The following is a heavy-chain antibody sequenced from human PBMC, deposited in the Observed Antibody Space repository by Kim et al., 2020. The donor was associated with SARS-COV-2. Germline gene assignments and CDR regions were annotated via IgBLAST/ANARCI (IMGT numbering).Heavy chain of an antibody. CDR3: AKDACSGGSCYGEVDY. Sequence: GGSLRLSCAASGFTFSSYGMHWVRQAPGKGLEWVAVISYDGSNKYYADSVKGRFTISRDNSKNTLYLQMNSLRAEDTAVYYCAKDACSGGSCYGEVDYWGQGTLVTVSS. CDR2: ISYDGSNK. CDR1: GFTFSSYG. D-gene: IGHD2-15*01. J-gene: IGHJ4*02. V-gene: IGHV3-30*18.